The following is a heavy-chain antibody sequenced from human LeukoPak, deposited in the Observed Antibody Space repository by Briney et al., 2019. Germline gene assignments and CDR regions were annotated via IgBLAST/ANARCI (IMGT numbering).Heavy chain of an antibody. D-gene: IGHD1-1*01. CDR3: ATSRTFDY. J-gene: IGHJ4*02. V-gene: IGHV3-23*01. CDR1: GFTFSSYA. CDR2: IGAGGTFT. Sequence: GGSLRLSCTASGFTFSSYAMNWVRQAPGKGLEWVSGIGAGGTFTYYADSVKGRFTISRDNAKNTVYLQMNSLRAEDTAVYYCATSRTFDYWGQGTLATVSS.